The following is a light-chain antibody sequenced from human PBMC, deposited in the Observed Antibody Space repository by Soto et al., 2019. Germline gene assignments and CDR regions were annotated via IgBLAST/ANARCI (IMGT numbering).Light chain of an antibody. V-gene: IGKV3-11*01. J-gene: IGKJ3*01. CDR2: DAS. Sequence: EIVLSQSPATLSLSPGERATLSCRASQSVSSYLAWYQQKPGQAPRLLIYDASSRATGIPARFSGSGSGTHFTLTISTLEPEDFAVYYCQQRSNLPPVFTFGPGTKVDIK. CDR3: QQRSNLPPVFT. CDR1: QSVSSY.